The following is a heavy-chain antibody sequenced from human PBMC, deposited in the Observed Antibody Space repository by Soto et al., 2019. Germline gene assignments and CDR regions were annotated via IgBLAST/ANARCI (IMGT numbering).Heavy chain of an antibody. V-gene: IGHV3-23*01. CDR2: ISGSGGST. CDR1: GFTFSSYA. J-gene: IGHJ6*02. CDR3: ARVRALDYYYGMDV. Sequence: PGGSLRLSCAASGFTFSSYAMSWVRQAPGKGLEWVSAISGSGGSTYYADSVKGRFTISRDNSKNTLYLQMNSLRTEDTALYYCARVRALDYYYGMDVWGQGTTVTVSS.